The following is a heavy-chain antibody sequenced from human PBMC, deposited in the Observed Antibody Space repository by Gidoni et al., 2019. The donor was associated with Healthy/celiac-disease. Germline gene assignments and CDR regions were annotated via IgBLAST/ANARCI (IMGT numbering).Heavy chain of an antibody. CDR1: GGSISSGGYY. J-gene: IGHJ4*02. V-gene: IGHV4-31*03. D-gene: IGHD3-3*01. Sequence: QVQLQESGPGLVKPSQTLSPTCTVSGGSISSGGYYWSWIRQHPGKGLEWIGYIYYSGSTYYNPSLKSRVTISVDTSKNQFSLKLSSVTAADTAVYYCARGYYDFWSGYYPDLCYFDYWGQGTLVTVSS. CDR2: IYYSGST. CDR3: ARGYYDFWSGYYPDLCYFDY.